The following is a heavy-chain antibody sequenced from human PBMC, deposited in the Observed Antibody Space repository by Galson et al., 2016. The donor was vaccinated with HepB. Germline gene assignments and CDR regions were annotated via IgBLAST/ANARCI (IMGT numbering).Heavy chain of an antibody. CDR2: SHHSGTT. Sequence: ETLSLTCVVSGGSISSSYWWNWVRQPPGKGLEWIGESHHSGTTNYSPSLKSRVTISVDKSKNQFSLKLSSVTAADTAVYFCARGQQLGRGFDYWGQGTLVTVSS. CDR3: ARGQQLGRGFDY. J-gene: IGHJ4*02. D-gene: IGHD6-13*01. V-gene: IGHV4/OR15-8*01. CDR1: GGSISSSYW.